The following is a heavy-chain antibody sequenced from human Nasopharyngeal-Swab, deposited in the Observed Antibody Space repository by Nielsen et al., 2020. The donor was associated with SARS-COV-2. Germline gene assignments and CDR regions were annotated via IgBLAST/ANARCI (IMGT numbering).Heavy chain of an antibody. J-gene: IGHJ6*02. D-gene: IGHD3-10*01. Sequence: LRLSRTVSGGSISSGDYYWSWIRQPPGKGLEWIGYIYYSGSTYYNPSLKSRVTISVDTSKNQFSLKLSSVTAADTAVYYCARGNGQYYGSGSYRQYYYYGMDVWGQGTTVTVSS. CDR3: ARGNGQYYGSGSYRQYYYYGMDV. CDR1: GGSISSGDYY. CDR2: IYYSGST. V-gene: IGHV4-30-4*01.